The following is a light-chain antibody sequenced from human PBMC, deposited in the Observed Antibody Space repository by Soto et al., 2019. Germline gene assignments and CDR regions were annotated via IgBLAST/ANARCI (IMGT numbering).Light chain of an antibody. Sequence: VLTQPPSVSGAPGQRVSISCTGSSSNIGAGYGVHWYHQLPGTAPKLLIFGNNNRPSGVPDRFSGSKSDTSASLGITGLQAEDEADYYCQSYDSSLNGYVFGTGTKVTVL. V-gene: IGLV1-40*01. CDR2: GNN. CDR3: QSYDSSLNGYV. CDR1: SSNIGAGYG. J-gene: IGLJ1*01.